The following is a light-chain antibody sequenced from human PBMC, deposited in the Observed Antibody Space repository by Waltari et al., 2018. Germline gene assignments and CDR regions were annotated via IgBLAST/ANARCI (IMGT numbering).Light chain of an antibody. CDR2: DAS. J-gene: IGKJ4*01. CDR1: QSVSSN. V-gene: IGKV3-15*01. Sequence: EIVMTQTPATLSVSPGERATLSCRASQSVSSNVAWYQQKPGQAPRLLIYDASTRDTGNPDRFSGSGSGTEFTLTISSLQSEDFAFYYCQQYNNWPPLTFGGGTKVEIK. CDR3: QQYNNWPPLT.